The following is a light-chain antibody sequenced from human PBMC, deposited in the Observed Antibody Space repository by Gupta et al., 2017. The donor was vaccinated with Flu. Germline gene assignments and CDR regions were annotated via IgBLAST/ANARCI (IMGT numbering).Light chain of an antibody. CDR3: QAWDSTTGV. Sequence: SYELTQPPSVSVSPGQTASITCSGDNLGDKYACWYQQKPGQSPVLVIYKVTTRSSGIPGRFSGSNSGNTATLTFGGTQAMDEDDYYCQAWDSTTGVFGTGTKVTVL. CDR2: KVT. J-gene: IGLJ1*01. V-gene: IGLV3-1*01. CDR1: NLGDKY.